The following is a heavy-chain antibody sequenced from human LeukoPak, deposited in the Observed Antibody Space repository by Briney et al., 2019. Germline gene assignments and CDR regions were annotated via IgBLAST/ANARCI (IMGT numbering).Heavy chain of an antibody. Sequence: SETLSLTCAVYGGSFSGYYWSWIRQPPGKGLEWIGEINHSGSTNYNPSLKSRVTISVDTSKNQFSLKLSSVTAADTAVYYCARGRVRNAFDIWGRGTMVTVSS. CDR1: GGSFSGYY. CDR3: ARGRVRNAFDI. CDR2: INHSGST. V-gene: IGHV4-34*01. D-gene: IGHD2-21*01. J-gene: IGHJ3*02.